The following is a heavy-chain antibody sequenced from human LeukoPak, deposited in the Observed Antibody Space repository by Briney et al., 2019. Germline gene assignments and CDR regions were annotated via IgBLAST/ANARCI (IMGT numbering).Heavy chain of an antibody. V-gene: IGHV3-66*01. J-gene: IGHJ5*02. CDR2: IYSGGST. D-gene: IGHD3-3*01. Sequence: GGSLRLSCAASGFTVSSNYMSWVRQAPGKGLEWVSVIYSGGSTYYADSVKGRFTISRDNSKNTLYLQMNSLRAEDTAVYYCARDLGITIFGVVIPQGFDPWGQGTLVTVSS. CDR1: GFTVSSNY. CDR3: ARDLGITIFGVVIPQGFDP.